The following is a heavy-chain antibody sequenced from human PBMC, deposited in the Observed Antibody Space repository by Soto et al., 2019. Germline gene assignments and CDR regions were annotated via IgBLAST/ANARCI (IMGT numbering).Heavy chain of an antibody. D-gene: IGHD4-17*01. CDR1: GFTFSRYS. J-gene: IGHJ4*02. CDR3: ARDDFEAIQVYGDYVLDY. CDR2: ISSSSSTI. Sequence: PGGSLRLSCAASGFTFSRYSMNWVRQAPGKGLEWVSYISSSSSTIYYADSEKGRFTISRDNAKNSLYLQMNSLRDEDTAVYYCARDDFEAIQVYGDYVLDYWGQGTLVTVSS. V-gene: IGHV3-48*02.